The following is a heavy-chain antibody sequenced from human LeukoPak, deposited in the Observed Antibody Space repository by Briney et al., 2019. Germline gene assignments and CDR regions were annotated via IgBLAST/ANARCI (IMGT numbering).Heavy chain of an antibody. CDR1: GGSFSGYY. J-gene: IGHJ4*02. CDR2: INHSGST. D-gene: IGHD2-2*01. Sequence: SETLSLTCAVYGGSFSGYYWSWIRQPPGKGLEWIGEINHSGSTNYNPSLKSRVTISVDTSKNQFSLKLSSVTAADTAVYYCARVKRKYQLLKPLHETPSHYFDYWGQGTLVTVSS. V-gene: IGHV4-34*01. CDR3: ARVKRKYQLLKPLHETPSHYFDY.